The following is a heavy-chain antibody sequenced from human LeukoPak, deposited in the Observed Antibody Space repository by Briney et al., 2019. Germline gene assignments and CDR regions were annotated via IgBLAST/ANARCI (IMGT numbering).Heavy chain of an antibody. V-gene: IGHV5-51*01. CDR1: GYIFTSCS. J-gene: IGHJ3*02. Sequence: GESLKISCKGSGYIFTSCSIGWVRQMPGKGLEWMGIIYPGDSDTRYSPSFQGQVTISAGKSISAAYLQWSSLKASDTAMYYCARLTVRGYYDSSGYPSDAFDIWGQGTMVTVSS. CDR3: ARLTVRGYYDSSGYPSDAFDI. D-gene: IGHD3-22*01. CDR2: IYPGDSDT.